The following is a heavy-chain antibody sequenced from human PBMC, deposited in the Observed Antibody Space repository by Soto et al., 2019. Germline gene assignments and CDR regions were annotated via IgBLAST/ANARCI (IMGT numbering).Heavy chain of an antibody. CDR1: GGPINSPDYY. Sequence: QVQLQESGPGLVKPSQTLSLTCNVSGGPINSPDYYWTWIRQSPGKGLEWIGDLYFNGGTQYNPSLRTPISMSLDTSKNHFSLKMRSVTGADTAVYYCARGISKYSSWYEPHTWFDAWGQGALVTVSS. CDR3: ARGISKYSSWYEPHTWFDA. D-gene: IGHD6-13*01. CDR2: LYFNGGT. J-gene: IGHJ5*02. V-gene: IGHV4-30-4*01.